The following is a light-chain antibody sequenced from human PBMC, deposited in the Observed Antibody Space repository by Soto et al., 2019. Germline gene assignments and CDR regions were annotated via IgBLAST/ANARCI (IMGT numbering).Light chain of an antibody. CDR3: QQYNNWPPYT. CDR2: GAS. CDR1: QSVSSN. Sequence: EIVMTQSPAPRPWPPGERATPSCRAGQSVSSNLAWYQQKPGQAPRLLIYGASTRATGIPARFSGSGSGTEFTLTISSLQSEDFAVYYCQQYNNWPPYTFGQGTKVDIK. J-gene: IGKJ2*01. V-gene: IGKV3-15*01.